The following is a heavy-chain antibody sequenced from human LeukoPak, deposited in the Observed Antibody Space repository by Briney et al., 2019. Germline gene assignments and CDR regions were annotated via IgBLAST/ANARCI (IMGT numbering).Heavy chain of an antibody. CDR2: IYTSGST. D-gene: IGHD3-3*01. Sequence: PSETLSLTCTVSGGSISRYYWRWIRQPPGKGLEWIGYIYTSGSTNYNPSFKSRVTISVGTSNNQFSLKLSSVTAADTAVYYCARASYYDPPRAYYYYMDVWGKGTMVTVSS. CDR3: ARASYYDPPRAYYYYMDV. CDR1: GGSISRYY. J-gene: IGHJ6*03. V-gene: IGHV4-4*09.